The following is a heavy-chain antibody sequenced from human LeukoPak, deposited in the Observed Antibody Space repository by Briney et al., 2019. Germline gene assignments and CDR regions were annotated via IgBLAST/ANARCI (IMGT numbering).Heavy chain of an antibody. CDR2: IHYSGST. V-gene: IGHV4-61*08. J-gene: IGHJ3*02. Sequence: PSEILSLTCTVSGGSISSGGYYWSWIRQPPGKGPEWIGYIHYSGSTKYDPSLKSRVTISVDTSKNQFSLKLNSVTTADTAVYYCARHARHASCGNDCFSRAFDIWGQGTMVIVSS. CDR1: GGSISSGGYY. CDR3: ARHARHASCGNDCFSRAFDI. D-gene: IGHD2-21*02.